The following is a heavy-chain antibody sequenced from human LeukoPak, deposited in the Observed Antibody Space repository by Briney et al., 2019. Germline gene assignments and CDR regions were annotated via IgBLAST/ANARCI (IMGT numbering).Heavy chain of an antibody. D-gene: IGHD6-19*01. V-gene: IGHV4-39*07. CDR1: GGSISSSSYY. CDR2: IYYSGST. Sequence: SETLSLTCTVSGGSISSSSYYWGWIRQPPGKGLEWIGSIYYSGSTYYNPSLKSRVTISVDTSKNQFSLKLSSVTAADTAVYYCVRLYSSGWYGGTDAFDIWGQGTMVTVSS. CDR3: VRLYSSGWYGGTDAFDI. J-gene: IGHJ3*02.